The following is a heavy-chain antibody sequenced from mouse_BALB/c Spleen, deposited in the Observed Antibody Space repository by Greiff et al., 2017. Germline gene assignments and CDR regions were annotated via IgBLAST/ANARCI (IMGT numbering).Heavy chain of an antibody. J-gene: IGHJ2*01. CDR1: GYSFTSYW. Sequence: QVQLQQSGPQLVRPGASVKISCKASGYSFTSYWMHWVKQRPGQGLEWIGMIDPSDSETRLNQKFKDKATLTVDKSSSTAYMQLSSPTSEDSAVYYCAREDYLFDYWGQGTTLTVSS. D-gene: IGHD1-1*01. CDR2: IDPSDSET. V-gene: IGHV1S127*01. CDR3: AREDYLFDY.